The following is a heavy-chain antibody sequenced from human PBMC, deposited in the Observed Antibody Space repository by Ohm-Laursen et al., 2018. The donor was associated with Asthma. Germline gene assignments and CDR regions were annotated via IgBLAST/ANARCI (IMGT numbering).Heavy chain of an antibody. D-gene: IGHD3-22*01. Sequence: SLRLSCSASGYTFSRYSIHWVRQIPGKGLEWVGRSRNKANSYTTEYAASVKGRFTVSRDDSKNSLYLQMSSLKTEDTAVYYCARGRGSSGFSDWFDPWGQGTLVTVSS. V-gene: IGHV3-72*01. CDR1: GYTFSRYS. CDR3: ARGRGSSGFSDWFDP. CDR2: SRNKANSYTT. J-gene: IGHJ5*02.